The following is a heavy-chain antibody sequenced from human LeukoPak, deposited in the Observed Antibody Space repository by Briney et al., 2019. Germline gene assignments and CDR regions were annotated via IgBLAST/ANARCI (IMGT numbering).Heavy chain of an antibody. V-gene: IGHV1-24*01. CDR3: ATARRPGIGAAGPLAPCYYGIGF. D-gene: IGHD6-13*01. CDR2: FDPEDGET. J-gene: IGHJ6*02. Sequence: ASVKVSCKVSGYTLTELSMHWVRQAPGKGLEWMGGFDPEDGETIYAQKFQGRVTMTEDTSTDTAYMELSSLRSEVKAVCYCATARRPGIGAAGPLAPCYYGIGFWRQGTRVTVSS. CDR1: GYTLTELS.